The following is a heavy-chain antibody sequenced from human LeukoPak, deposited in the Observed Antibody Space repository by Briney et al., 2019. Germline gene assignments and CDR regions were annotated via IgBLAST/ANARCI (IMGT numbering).Heavy chain of an antibody. V-gene: IGHV1-18*01. CDR2: ISAYNDNT. Sequence: GASVKVSCKASGYTFTSYGISWVRQAPGQGLEWMGWISAYNDNTNYAQKLQGRVTMTTDTSTSTAYMELRSLRSDDTAVYYCARDLTAYYYDSSGYCFDYWGQGTLVTVSS. CDR1: GYTFTSYG. CDR3: ARDLTAYYYDSSGYCFDY. J-gene: IGHJ4*02. D-gene: IGHD3-22*01.